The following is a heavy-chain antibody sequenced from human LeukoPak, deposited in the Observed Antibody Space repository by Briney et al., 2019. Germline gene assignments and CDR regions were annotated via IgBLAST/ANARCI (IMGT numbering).Heavy chain of an antibody. D-gene: IGHD2-21*02. J-gene: IGHJ5*02. V-gene: IGHV3-74*01. CDR2: INTDGTST. Sequence: GGCLRLSCAASGFTFSSYWMHWVRQAPGKGLVWVSRINTDGTSTSYADSVKGRFTISRDNAKNTVDLQMNSLRGEDTAVYYCARDAGDCGGDCPRWFDPWGQGTLVTVSS. CDR3: ARDAGDCGGDCPRWFDP. CDR1: GFTFSSYW.